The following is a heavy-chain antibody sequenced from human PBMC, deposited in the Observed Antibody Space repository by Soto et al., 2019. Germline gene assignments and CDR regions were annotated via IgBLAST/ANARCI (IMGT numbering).Heavy chain of an antibody. CDR2: IKQDGSEK. CDR3: AREEGIAARPGSPCFDY. D-gene: IGHD6-6*01. J-gene: IGHJ4*02. Sequence: GGSLRLSCAASGFTFSSYWMSWVRQAPGKGLEWVANIKQDGSEKYYVDSVKGRFTISRDNAKNSLYLQMNSLRAEDTAVYYCAREEGIAARPGSPCFDYWGQGTMATVSS. CDR1: GFTFSSYW. V-gene: IGHV3-7*01.